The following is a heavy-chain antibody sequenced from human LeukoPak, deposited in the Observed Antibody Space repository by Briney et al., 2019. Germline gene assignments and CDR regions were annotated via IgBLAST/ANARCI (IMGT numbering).Heavy chain of an antibody. CDR3: AARRTTPEIDY. CDR1: GSSITSNLYY. CDR2: IYYGGKT. D-gene: IGHD4-11*01. V-gene: IGHV4-39*01. J-gene: IGHJ4*02. Sequence: PSETLSLTCIVSGSSITSNLYYWVWLRPPPGKGLEWIGAIYYGGKTYYNPSLKSRVSISIDTSKNQFSLKLTSVTAPDTATYSCAARRTTPEIDYWGQGTLVAVSS.